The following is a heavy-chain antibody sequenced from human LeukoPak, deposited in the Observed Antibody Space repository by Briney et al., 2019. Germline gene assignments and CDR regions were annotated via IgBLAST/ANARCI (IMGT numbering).Heavy chain of an antibody. D-gene: IGHD3-22*01. V-gene: IGHV3-74*01. J-gene: IGHJ1*01. Sequence: GGSLRLSCAASGFTFSSYWMHWVRQAPGKGLVWVSRINSDGSSTSYADSVKGRFTISRDNAKNTLYLQMNSLRAEDTAVYYCATYSSLNRREFQFWGQGTLLTVSS. CDR1: GFTFSSYW. CDR2: INSDGSST. CDR3: ATYSSLNRREFQF.